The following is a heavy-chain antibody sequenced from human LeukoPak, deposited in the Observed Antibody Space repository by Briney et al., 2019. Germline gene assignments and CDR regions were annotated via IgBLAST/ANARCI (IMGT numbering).Heavy chain of an antibody. Sequence: ASVKVSCKASGYTFTAYYLHWWGRAPGQGLEWMGWNNPNSGDTNYEQRFQGRVTMTRDTSISTAYMELSRLRSDDTAVYYCARVAAFNDAFDMWGQGTMVTVSA. J-gene: IGHJ3*02. D-gene: IGHD2-15*01. CDR3: ARVAAFNDAFDM. CDR2: NNPNSGDT. CDR1: GYTFTAYY. V-gene: IGHV1-2*02.